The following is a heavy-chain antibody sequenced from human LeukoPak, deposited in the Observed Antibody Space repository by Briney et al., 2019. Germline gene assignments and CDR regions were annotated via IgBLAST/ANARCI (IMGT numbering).Heavy chain of an antibody. CDR1: AHTFPIDY. V-gene: IGHV1-46*01. D-gene: IGHD3-22*01. J-gene: IGHJ6*02. CDR3: ATGEGYYDSSGYYPLYGMDV. Sequence: ASVKVSCKASAHTFPIDYMYWVRQAPGQGVEWVGMIRFGGGTTSYEPTFQGRVTMTWHSSTSTAYMGLNSLTSEDTAVYYCATGEGYYDSSGYYPLYGMDVWGQGTTVTVPS. CDR2: IRFGGGTT.